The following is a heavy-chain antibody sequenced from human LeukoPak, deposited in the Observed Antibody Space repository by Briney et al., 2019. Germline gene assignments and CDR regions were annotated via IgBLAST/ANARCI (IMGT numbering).Heavy chain of an antibody. CDR3: ASLKAGTAIDY. V-gene: IGHV4-39*01. D-gene: IGHD6-19*01. CDR2: IYYSGST. CDR1: GGSISSSSYY. J-gene: IGHJ4*02. Sequence: SETLSLTCTVSGGSISSSSYYWGWIRQPPGKGLEWIGSIYYSGSTYYNPSLKSRVTISLDTSKNQFSLKLSSVTAADTAVYYCASLKAGTAIDYWGQGTLVTVSS.